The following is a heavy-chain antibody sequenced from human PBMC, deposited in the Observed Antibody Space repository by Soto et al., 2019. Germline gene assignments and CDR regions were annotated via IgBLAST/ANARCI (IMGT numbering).Heavy chain of an antibody. J-gene: IGHJ6*02. CDR1: GFTFSNYA. D-gene: IGHD4-17*01. V-gene: IGHV3-23*01. CDR3: AKDRATTVTSVHYYYGMDV. CDR2: ISGSGGST. Sequence: GGSLRLSCAASGFTFSNYAMSWVRKAPGKGLEWVSGISGSGGSTYHADSVKGRFTISRDNSKNTLYLQMNSLRAEDTAVYHCAKDRATTVTSVHYYYGMDVWGQGTTVTVSS.